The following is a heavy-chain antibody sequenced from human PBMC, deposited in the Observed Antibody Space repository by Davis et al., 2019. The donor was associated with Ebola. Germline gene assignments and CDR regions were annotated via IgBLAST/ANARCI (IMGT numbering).Heavy chain of an antibody. D-gene: IGHD6-19*01. CDR1: GFTVSSNY. CDR3: ARGLSIAVAGTFDY. Sequence: GESLKISCAASGFTVSSNYMSWVRQAPGKGLEWVSVIYSGGSTYYADSVKGRFTISRDNSKNTLYLQMNSLRAEDTAVYYCARGLSIAVAGTFDYWGQGTLVTVSS. J-gene: IGHJ4*02. V-gene: IGHV3-53*01. CDR2: IYSGGST.